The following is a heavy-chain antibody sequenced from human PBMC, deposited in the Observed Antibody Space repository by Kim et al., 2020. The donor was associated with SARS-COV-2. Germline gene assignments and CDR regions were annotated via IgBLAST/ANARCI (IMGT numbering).Heavy chain of an antibody. V-gene: IGHV2-70*11. CDR1: GFSLSTSGMC. Sequence: SGPTLVNPTQTLTLTSTFSGFSLSTSGMCVSWIRQPPGKALEWLARIDWDDDKYYSTSLKTRLTISKDTSKNQVVLTMTNMDPVDTATYYCARMPTRPAAIGYYYGMDVWGQGTTVTVSS. D-gene: IGHD2-2*01. CDR2: IDWDDDK. J-gene: IGHJ6*02. CDR3: ARMPTRPAAIGYYYGMDV.